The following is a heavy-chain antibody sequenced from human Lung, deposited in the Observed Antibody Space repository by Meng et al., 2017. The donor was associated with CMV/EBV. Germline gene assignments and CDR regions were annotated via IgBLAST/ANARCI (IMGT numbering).Heavy chain of an antibody. CDR2: IDGDGSST. CDR3: ARDLGGLGRDFDY. V-gene: IGHV3-74*01. CDR1: GFTFGGYW. J-gene: IGHJ4*02. Sequence: SCAASGFTFGGYWMHWVRQAPGKRPVWVSRIDGDGSSTSYADSVKGRFTISRDNAKNTLSLQMNSLGAEDTAIYYCARDLGGLGRDFDYWAQGTRVTVSS. D-gene: IGHD3-16*01.